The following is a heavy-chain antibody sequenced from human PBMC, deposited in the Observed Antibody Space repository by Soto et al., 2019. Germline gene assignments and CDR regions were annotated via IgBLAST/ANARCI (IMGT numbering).Heavy chain of an antibody. Sequence: QVQLVESGGGVVQPGRSLRLSCAASGFTFSSYGMHWVRQAPGKGLEWVAVIWYDGSNKYYADSVKGRFTISRDNSKNTLYLQMNSLRAEDTAVYYCARDPNPPQWLAHPFDYWGQGTLVTVSS. CDR3: ARDPNPPQWLAHPFDY. CDR1: GFTFSSYG. J-gene: IGHJ4*02. V-gene: IGHV3-33*01. CDR2: IWYDGSNK. D-gene: IGHD6-19*01.